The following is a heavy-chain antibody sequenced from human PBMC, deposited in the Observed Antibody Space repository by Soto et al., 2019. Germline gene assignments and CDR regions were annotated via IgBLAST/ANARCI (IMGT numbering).Heavy chain of an antibody. J-gene: IGHJ5*02. V-gene: IGHV3-11*01. D-gene: IGHD2-15*01. CDR1: GFTFSDYY. Sequence: QVQLVESGGGLVKPGGSLRLYCAASGFTFSDYYMSWIRQAPGKGLEWVSYISSSGSTIYYADSVNGRFTISRDNAKNSLYLQMNSLRAEDTAVYYFARDLGYCSGGSCYPPPGRFDPWGQGTLVTVSS. CDR2: ISSSGSTI. CDR3: ARDLGYCSGGSCYPPPGRFDP.